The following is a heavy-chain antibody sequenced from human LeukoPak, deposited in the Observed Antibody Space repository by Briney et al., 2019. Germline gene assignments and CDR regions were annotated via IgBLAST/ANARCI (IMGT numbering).Heavy chain of an antibody. CDR1: THSA. CDR3: AKCPASYVPIYYFDY. J-gene: IGHJ4*02. V-gene: IGHV3-23*01. CDR2: ISGGGGST. D-gene: IGHD3-16*01. Sequence: GGSLRLSCAGLTHSAMSWVRQSPGQGLEWVTAISGGGGSTFYAYSVKGRLTIFRYTSKNTLYLQMNRLRAGDTAAYYCAKCPASYVPIYYFDYCGQGTLVTVSS.